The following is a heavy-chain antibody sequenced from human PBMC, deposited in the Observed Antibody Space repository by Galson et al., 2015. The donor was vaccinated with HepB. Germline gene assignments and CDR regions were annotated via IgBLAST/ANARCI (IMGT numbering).Heavy chain of an antibody. CDR2: MNAGNGNT. D-gene: IGHD2-21*01. J-gene: IGHJ4*02. Sequence: SVKVSCKASGYTFTTYAIHWVRQAPGQSLEWMGWMNAGNGNTKYSQKFLNRVTITRDTSASTVYLELNTLGFEDTAVYFCARDRIPDPFFDHWGQGTLVTVSS. V-gene: IGHV1-3*01. CDR3: ARDRIPDPFFDH. CDR1: GYTFTTYA.